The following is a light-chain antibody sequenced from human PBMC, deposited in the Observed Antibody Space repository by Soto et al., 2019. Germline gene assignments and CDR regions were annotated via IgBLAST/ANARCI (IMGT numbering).Light chain of an antibody. V-gene: IGKV3-20*01. CDR2: DTS. CDR1: QRITGVY. Sequence: EIVLTQSPGTLSLSPGERATLSCRASQRITGVYLAWYQHKPGQSPRLLIYDTSTRATGIPDRFSGSGSGTDFTLTISRLESEDFAAYYCQQYGTSPWTFGQGTKVDVK. J-gene: IGKJ1*01. CDR3: QQYGTSPWT.